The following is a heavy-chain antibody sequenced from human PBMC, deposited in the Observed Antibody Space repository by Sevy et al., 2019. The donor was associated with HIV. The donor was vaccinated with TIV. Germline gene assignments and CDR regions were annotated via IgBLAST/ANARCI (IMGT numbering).Heavy chain of an antibody. D-gene: IGHD2-2*01. J-gene: IGHJ6*02. CDR3: ARDCNSASCLWGLDA. V-gene: IGHV3-7*03. CDR1: GFTFSNYW. CDR2: IKRDGSEK. Sequence: GGSLRLSCAASGFTFSNYWMTWVRQAPGKGLEWVANIKRDGSEKYYVASVKGRFTISRDNAKNSLYMQMNSLRAEDTAVYYCARDCNSASCLWGLDAWGQGTTVTVSS.